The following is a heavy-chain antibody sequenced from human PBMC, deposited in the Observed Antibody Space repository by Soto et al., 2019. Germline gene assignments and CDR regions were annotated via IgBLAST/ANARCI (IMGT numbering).Heavy chain of an antibody. V-gene: IGHV4-28*01. CDR3: ARREIQGPIDY. Sequence: QVQLQESGPGLVKPSDTLSLTCAVSGYSISSSNWWGWIRQPPGKGLEWIGYIYYSGTTYYNPSLKSXXTXSXXPSKNQFSLTLTSVTAVDPAVYYCARREIQGPIDYWGQGTLVTVSS. CDR1: GYSISSSNW. D-gene: IGHD1-26*01. J-gene: IGHJ4*02. CDR2: IYYSGTT.